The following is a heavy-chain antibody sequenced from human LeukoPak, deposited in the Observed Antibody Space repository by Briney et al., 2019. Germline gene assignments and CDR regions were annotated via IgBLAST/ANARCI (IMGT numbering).Heavy chain of an antibody. CDR3: ARDMYSSSHEENNWFDP. CDR2: IYTSGST. V-gene: IGHV4-4*07. Sequence: NPSETLSLTCTVSGGSISSYYWSWIRQPAGKGLEWIGRIYTSGSTTYNSSLKSRVTMSVDTSKNQFSLKLSSVTAADTAVYYCARDMYSSSHEENNWFDPWGQGTLVTVSS. CDR1: GGSISSYY. J-gene: IGHJ5*02. D-gene: IGHD6-6*01.